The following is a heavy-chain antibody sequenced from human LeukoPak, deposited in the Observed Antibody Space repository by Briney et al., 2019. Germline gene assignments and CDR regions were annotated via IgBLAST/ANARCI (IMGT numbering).Heavy chain of an antibody. J-gene: IGHJ5*02. CDR2: IIPIFGTA. Sequence: ASVKVSCKASGGTFGSYAISWVRQAPGQGLEWMGGIIPIFGTANYAQKFQGRVTMTRNTSISTAYMELSSLRSEDTAVYYCARVYCSSTSCYFNWFDPWGQGTLVTVSS. V-gene: IGHV1-69*05. CDR1: GGTFGSYA. D-gene: IGHD2-2*01. CDR3: ARVYCSSTSCYFNWFDP.